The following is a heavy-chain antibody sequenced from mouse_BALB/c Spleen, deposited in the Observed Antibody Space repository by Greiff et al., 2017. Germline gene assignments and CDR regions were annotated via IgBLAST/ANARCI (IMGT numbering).Heavy chain of an antibody. CDR1: GYTFTSYT. Sequence: VQLQESAAELARPGASVKMSCKASGYTFTSYTMHWVKQRPGQGLAWIGYINPSSGYTEYNQKFKDKTPLTADQSSSTAYMQLSSLTSEDSAVYYCARVDWGFACWGPGTLVTGSA. V-gene: IGHV1-4*02. J-gene: IGHJ3*01. CDR2: INPSSGYT. CDR3: ARVDWGFAC.